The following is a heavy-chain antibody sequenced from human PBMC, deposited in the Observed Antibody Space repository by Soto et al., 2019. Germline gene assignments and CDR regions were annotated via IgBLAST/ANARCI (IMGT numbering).Heavy chain of an antibody. V-gene: IGHV1-69*12. Sequence: QVQLVQSGAEVKKPGSSVKVSCMASGGTFSSYAISWVRQAPGQGLEWMGGIIPIFGTANYAQKFQGRVTITADESTSTAYMELSSLRSEDTAVYYCARALNWGLTKRYGMDVWGQGTTVTVSS. J-gene: IGHJ6*02. CDR1: GGTFSSYA. D-gene: IGHD7-27*01. CDR3: ARALNWGLTKRYGMDV. CDR2: IIPIFGTA.